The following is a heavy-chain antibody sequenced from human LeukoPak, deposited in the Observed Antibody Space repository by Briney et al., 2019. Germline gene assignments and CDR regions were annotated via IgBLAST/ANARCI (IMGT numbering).Heavy chain of an antibody. J-gene: IGHJ5*02. CDR2: IYYSGST. CDR1: GGSISSSSYY. V-gene: IGHV4-39*01. Sequence: SETLPLTCSVSGGSISSSSYYWGWIRQPPGKGLEWIGSIYYSGSTYYNPSLKSRVTISLDTSKNQFSLKLSSVTAADTAVYYCARGRPDGSGSYYKFDPWGQGTLVTVSS. CDR3: ARGRPDGSGSYYKFDP. D-gene: IGHD3-10*01.